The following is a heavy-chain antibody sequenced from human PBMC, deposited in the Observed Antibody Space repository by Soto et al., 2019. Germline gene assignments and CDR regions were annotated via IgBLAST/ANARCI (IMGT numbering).Heavy chain of an antibody. D-gene: IGHD6-13*01. CDR3: ASSYGTSWYGDY. J-gene: IGHJ4*02. CDR1: GGTFNNYA. Sequence: AVKVSCKASGGTFNNYAVTWVRQAPGQGLEWMGGIIPIKGTANYAQKFQGRVTITADEFTSTAYMELSRLTFEDTAVYYRASSYGTSWYGDYWGQGTLVTVSS. CDR2: IIPIKGTA. V-gene: IGHV1-69*13.